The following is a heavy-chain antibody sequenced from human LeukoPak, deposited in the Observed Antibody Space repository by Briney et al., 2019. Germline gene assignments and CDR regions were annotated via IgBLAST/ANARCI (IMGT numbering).Heavy chain of an antibody. V-gene: IGHV3-7*01. CDR2: IKQDGSEK. CDR3: ARSVDTAMAYYYYYMDV. CDR1: GFTFSSYW. Sequence: GGSLRLSCAASGFTFSSYWMSWVRQAPGKGLEWVANIKQDGSEKYYVDSVKGRFTISRDNAKDSLYLQMNSLRAEDTAVYYCARSVDTAMAYYYYYMDVWGKGTTVTVSS. D-gene: IGHD5-18*01. J-gene: IGHJ6*03.